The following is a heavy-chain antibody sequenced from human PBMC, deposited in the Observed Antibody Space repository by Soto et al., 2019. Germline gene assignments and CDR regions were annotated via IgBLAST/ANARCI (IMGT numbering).Heavy chain of an antibody. Sequence: GGSLRLSCTASGFTFGDYAMSWFRQAPGKGLEWVGFIRSKAYGGTTEYAASVKSRFTISIDNSKSIAYLQMNSLKTEDTAVYYCTRDQEGVDTYYYYGMDVWGQGTTVTVSS. CDR2: IRSKAYGGTT. D-gene: IGHD3-10*01. CDR1: GFTFGDYA. CDR3: TRDQEGVDTYYYYGMDV. J-gene: IGHJ6*02. V-gene: IGHV3-49*03.